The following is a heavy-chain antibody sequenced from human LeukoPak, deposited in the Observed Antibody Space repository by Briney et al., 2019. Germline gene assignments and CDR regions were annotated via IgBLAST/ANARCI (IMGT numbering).Heavy chain of an antibody. V-gene: IGHV3-49*04. D-gene: IGHD4-23*01. J-gene: IGHJ4*02. Sequence: PGRSLRLSCTASGFTFGDHAMSWVRQAPGKGLEWVGFIRAKTYGETTEYAASVKGRFTISRDDSKSIAYLQMNSLKTEDTAVYYCTRAVAHLDYWGKGTLVTVSS. CDR3: TRAVAHLDY. CDR1: GFTFGDHA. CDR2: IRAKTYGETT.